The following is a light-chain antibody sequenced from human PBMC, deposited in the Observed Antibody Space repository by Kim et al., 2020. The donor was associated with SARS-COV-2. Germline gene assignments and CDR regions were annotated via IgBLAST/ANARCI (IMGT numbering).Light chain of an antibody. V-gene: IGKV4-1*01. J-gene: IGKJ2*03. CDR2: WAS. Sequence: RATLNCKSSQSVFYSSNNKNYLAWYQQKPRQPPKLLIYWASTRDSGIPDRVTGSGSGTDFTLTISSLQAEDVAVYYCQQYYSTPNGFGQGTKLEIK. CDR3: QQYYSTPNG. CDR1: QSVFYSSNNKNY.